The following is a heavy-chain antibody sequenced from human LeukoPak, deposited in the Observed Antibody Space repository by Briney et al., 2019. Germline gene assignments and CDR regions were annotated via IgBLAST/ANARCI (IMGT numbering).Heavy chain of an antibody. Sequence: PGGSLRLSCAASGFTFSNAWMSWVRQAPGKGLEWVGRIKSKTDGGTTDYAAPVKGRFTISRDDSKNTLYLQMNSLKTEDTAVYYCAKGAWGYDSSKVSYYYYMDVWGKGTTVTVSS. CDR2: IKSKTDGGTT. CDR1: GFTFSNAW. J-gene: IGHJ6*03. V-gene: IGHV3-15*01. D-gene: IGHD3-22*01. CDR3: AKGAWGYDSSKVSYYYYMDV.